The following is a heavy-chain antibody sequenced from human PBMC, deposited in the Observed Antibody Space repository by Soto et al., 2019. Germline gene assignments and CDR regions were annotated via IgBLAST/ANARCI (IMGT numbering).Heavy chain of an antibody. CDR1: GYTFTSYG. CDR3: AGDMRWNHPGRDFDC. Sequence: QVQLVQSGAEVKKPGASVKVSCKASGYTFTSYGISWVRQAPGQGLEWMGWINAYNGNKNYARKLQGRATMTTDTSTSTAYMELRSLRSADTAVYYCAGDMRWNHPGRDFDCWGQGTLVTVSS. J-gene: IGHJ4*02. CDR2: INAYNGNK. D-gene: IGHD1-1*01. V-gene: IGHV1-18*01.